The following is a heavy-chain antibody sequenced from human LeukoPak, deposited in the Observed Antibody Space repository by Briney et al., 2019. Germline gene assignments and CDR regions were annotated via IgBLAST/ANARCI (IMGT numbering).Heavy chain of an antibody. CDR1: GYSFTSYW. Sequence: GESLKISCKGSGYSFTSYWIGWVRQMPGKGLEWMGIIYPGDSDTRYSPSFQGQVTISADKSISTAYLQWSSLKASDSAMYYCVRRSSAPSGGYGMDVWGQGTTVTVSS. CDR2: IYPGDSDT. V-gene: IGHV5-51*01. CDR3: VRRSSAPSGGYGMDV. J-gene: IGHJ6*02. D-gene: IGHD6-6*01.